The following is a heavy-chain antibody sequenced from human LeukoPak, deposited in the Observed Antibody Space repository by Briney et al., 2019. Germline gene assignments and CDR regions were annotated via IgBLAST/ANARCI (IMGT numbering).Heavy chain of an antibody. V-gene: IGHV3-21*04. J-gene: IGHJ4*02. Sequence: GGSLRLSCATSGFTFSSYSMNWVRQAPGKGLEWVSSISSSSSYIYYADSVKGRFTISRDNAKNSLYLQMNSLRAEDTAVYYCARDIAAAGFFDYWGQGTLVTVSS. CDR3: ARDIAAAGFFDY. D-gene: IGHD6-13*01. CDR1: GFTFSSYS. CDR2: ISSSSSYI.